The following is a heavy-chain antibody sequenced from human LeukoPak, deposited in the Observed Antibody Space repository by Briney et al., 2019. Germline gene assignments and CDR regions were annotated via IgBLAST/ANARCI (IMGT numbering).Heavy chain of an antibody. Sequence: GASVEVSCKASGYTFTSYGISWVRQAPGQGLEWMGWISAYNGNTNYAQKLQGRVTMTTDTSTSTAYMELRSLRSDDTAVYYCARDIRIAAAGIAFDIWGQGTMVTVSS. J-gene: IGHJ3*02. D-gene: IGHD6-13*01. CDR3: ARDIRIAAAGIAFDI. CDR1: GYTFTSYG. CDR2: ISAYNGNT. V-gene: IGHV1-18*01.